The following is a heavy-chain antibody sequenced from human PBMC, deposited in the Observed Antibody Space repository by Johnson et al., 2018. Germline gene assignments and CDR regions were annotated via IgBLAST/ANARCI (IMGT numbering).Heavy chain of an antibody. CDR2: ISSSSSTI. J-gene: IGHJ3*02. CDR1: GFTFSSYS. CDR3: ARDRGAYDAFDI. Sequence: EVQLVETGGGLVQPGGSLRLSCAVSGFTFSSYSMNWVRQAPGKGLEWVSYISSSSSTIYYADSVKGRFTISRYNAKNSLYLQMNSLSAEDTAVYYCARDRGAYDAFDIWGQGTMVTVSS. V-gene: IGHV3-48*01. D-gene: IGHD4-17*01.